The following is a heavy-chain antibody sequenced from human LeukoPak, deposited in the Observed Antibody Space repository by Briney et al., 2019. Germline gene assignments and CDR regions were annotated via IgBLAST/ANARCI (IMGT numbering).Heavy chain of an antibody. V-gene: IGHV3-23*01. CDR1: GFTFNSYA. J-gene: IGHJ4*02. Sequence: GGSLRLSCAASGFTFNSYAMGWVRQAPGKGLKWVSGISGSGGSTYYADSVKGRFTISRDNSKNTLYLQMNSLRAEDTAVYYCAKPSYDFGSRYYFDYWGQGTLVTVSS. CDR2: ISGSGGST. D-gene: IGHD3-3*01. CDR3: AKPSYDFGSRYYFDY.